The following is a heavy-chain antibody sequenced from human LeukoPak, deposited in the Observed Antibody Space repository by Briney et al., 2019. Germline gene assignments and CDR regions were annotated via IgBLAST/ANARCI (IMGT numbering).Heavy chain of an antibody. V-gene: IGHV4-39*07. CDR3: ARGWVGATPPPGWFDP. CDR2: IYYSGST. D-gene: IGHD1-26*01. Sequence: SETLSLTCTVSGGSISSSSYYWGWIRQPPGKGLEWIGSIYYSGSTYYNPSLKSRVTISVDTSKNQFSLKLSSVTAADTAVYYCARGWVGATPPPGWFDPWGQGTLVTVSS. J-gene: IGHJ5*02. CDR1: GGSISSSSYY.